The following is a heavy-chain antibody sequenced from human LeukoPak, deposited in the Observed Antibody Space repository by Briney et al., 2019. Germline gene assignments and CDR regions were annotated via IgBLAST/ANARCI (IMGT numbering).Heavy chain of an antibody. J-gene: IGHJ4*02. CDR1: GFTFSSYS. CDR2: ISSSSSYI. V-gene: IGHV3-21*01. CDR3: ASSPSSGRGY. Sequence: PGGSLRLSCAASGFTFSSYSINWVRQAPGKGLEWVSSISSSSSYIYYADSVKGRFAISRDNAKNSLYLQMNSLRAEDTAVYYCASSPSSGRGYWGQGTLVTVSS. D-gene: IGHD3-22*01.